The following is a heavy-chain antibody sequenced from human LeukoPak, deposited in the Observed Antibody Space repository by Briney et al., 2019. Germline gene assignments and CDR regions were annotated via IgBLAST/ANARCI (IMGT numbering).Heavy chain of an antibody. V-gene: IGHV1-8*01. D-gene: IGHD4-17*01. CDR1: GYTFTSYD. J-gene: IGHJ4*02. CDR2: MYPNSGNT. Sequence: GASVKVSCKASGYTFTSYDINWVRQATGQGLEWMGWMYPNSGNTGYAQKFQGRVTMTRNTSISTAYMELSSLRSEDTAVYYCATGPYRSYGDYGYWGQGTLVTVSS. CDR3: ATGPYRSYGDYGY.